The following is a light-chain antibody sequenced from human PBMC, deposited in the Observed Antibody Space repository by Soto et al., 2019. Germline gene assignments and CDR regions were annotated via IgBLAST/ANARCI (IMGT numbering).Light chain of an antibody. Sequence: QSVLTQPPSASGTPGQRVTISCSGSSSNIGSITVNWYQQLPGTAPKLLIYSNDQRPSGVPDRFSGSKSGTSASLAISGLQSEDEADYYCAAWDDSLSVVVFGGGTKLTVL. J-gene: IGLJ2*01. V-gene: IGLV1-44*01. CDR1: SSNIGSIT. CDR3: AAWDDSLSVVV. CDR2: SND.